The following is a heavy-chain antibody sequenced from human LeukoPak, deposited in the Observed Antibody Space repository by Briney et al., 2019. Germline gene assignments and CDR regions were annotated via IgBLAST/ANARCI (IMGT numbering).Heavy chain of an antibody. Sequence: GGSLRLPCAASGFTFSSYAMHWVRQAPGKGLEWVAAISYDGSNKYSADSVKGRFTISRDNSKSTLYLQMNSLRAEDTAVYYCATTGYSSRNYWGQGTLVTVSS. CDR2: ISYDGSNK. V-gene: IGHV3-30*04. J-gene: IGHJ4*02. CDR3: ATTGYSSRNY. CDR1: GFTFSSYA. D-gene: IGHD6-13*01.